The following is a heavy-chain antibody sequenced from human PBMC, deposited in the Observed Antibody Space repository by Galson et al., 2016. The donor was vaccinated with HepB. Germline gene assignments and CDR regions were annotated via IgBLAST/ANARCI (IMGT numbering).Heavy chain of an antibody. CDR1: GFTVSNNY. V-gene: IGHV3-53*01. J-gene: IGHJ6*02. Sequence: SLRLSCAASGFTVSNNYMSWVRQAPGKGLEWVSVIYSGGSTYYADPVKARFTISRDNSTNTLYLQMDSLSAEDTAVYYCARDPMATRYYYYGMDVWGQGTTVTVSS. D-gene: IGHD5-24*01. CDR2: IYSGGST. CDR3: ARDPMATRYYYYGMDV.